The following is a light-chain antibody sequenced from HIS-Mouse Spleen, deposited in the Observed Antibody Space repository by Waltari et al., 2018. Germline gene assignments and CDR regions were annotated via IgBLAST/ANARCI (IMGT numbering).Light chain of an antibody. V-gene: IGLV3-1*01. CDR2: QDS. J-gene: IGLJ2*01. Sequence: SYELTQPPSVSVSPGQTASITCSGDKLGDKYACWYQQKPGQSPVLVIYQDSKRPSGIPERVSCSNSWNTATLTIGGTQSMDEADYYCQAWDSSTAVVFGGGTKLTVL. CDR3: QAWDSSTAVV. CDR1: KLGDKY.